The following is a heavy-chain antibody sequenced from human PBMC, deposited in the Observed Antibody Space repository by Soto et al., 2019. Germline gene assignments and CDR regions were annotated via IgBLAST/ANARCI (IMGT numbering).Heavy chain of an antibody. J-gene: IGHJ4*02. CDR1: GGTFSSYT. V-gene: IGHV1-69*04. CDR3: ARDGRGYGDPQSFDY. D-gene: IGHD4-17*01. CDR2: IIPILGIA. Sequence: GASVKVSCKASGGTFSSYTISWVLQAPGQGLEWMGRIIPILGIANYAQKFQGRVTITADKSTSTAYMELSSLRSEDTAVYYCARDGRGYGDPQSFDYWCQGTLVTVSS.